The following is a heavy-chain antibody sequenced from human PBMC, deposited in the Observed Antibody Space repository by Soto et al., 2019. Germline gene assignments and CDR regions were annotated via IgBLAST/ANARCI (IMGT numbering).Heavy chain of an antibody. CDR3: ARVWDFSSAWVDY. CDR1: GGSISSTNW. D-gene: IGHD6-19*01. J-gene: IGHJ4*02. CDR2: IYHSGST. Sequence: QVQLQESGPGLVKPSGTLSLTCAVSGGSISSTNWWSWVRQPPGKGLVWIGEIYHSGSTNYNPSLKSRVTISVDTSKNQCSLKLSSVTAADTAVYYCARVWDFSSAWVDYWGQGTLVTVSS. V-gene: IGHV4-4*02.